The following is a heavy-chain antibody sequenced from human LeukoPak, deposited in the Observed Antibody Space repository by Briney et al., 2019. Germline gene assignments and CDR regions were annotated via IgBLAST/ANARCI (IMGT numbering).Heavy chain of an antibody. CDR1: GGTFSSYA. CDR3: ARCGHHTRYFDY. V-gene: IGHV1-69*05. Sequence: ASVKVSCKASGGTFSSYAISWVRQAPGQGLEWMGGIIPIFGTANYAQKFQGRVTITTDESTSTAYMELSSLRSEDTAVYYCARCGHHTRYFDYWGQGTLVTVSS. CDR2: IIPIFGTA. J-gene: IGHJ4*02.